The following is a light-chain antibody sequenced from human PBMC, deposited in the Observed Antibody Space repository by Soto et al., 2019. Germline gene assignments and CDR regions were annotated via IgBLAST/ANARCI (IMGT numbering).Light chain of an antibody. CDR3: QQYYTLPLT. J-gene: IGKJ4*01. V-gene: IGKV4-1*01. Sequence: DIVMTQSPASLAVSLGGTATTNCESSRSGLFTSNNKNYLAWYQQKPGQPPKLLLSWASARESGVPERFSGSGSGTLFTLSISSLQAEDVAVYYCQQYYTLPLTFGRGTKVDIK. CDR2: WAS. CDR1: RSGLFTSNNKNY.